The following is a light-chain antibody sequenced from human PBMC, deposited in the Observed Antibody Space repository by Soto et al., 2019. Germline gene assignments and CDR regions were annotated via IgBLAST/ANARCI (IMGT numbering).Light chain of an antibody. CDR1: QSVSSSY. CDR2: GAS. V-gene: IGKV3D-7*01. CDR3: QQDSPPWT. Sequence: PGDRVTLSCRASQSVSSSYLTWYQQKPGQAPRLLIYGASTRATGIPARFSGSGSGTDFTLTISSLQPEDFAVYYCQQDSPPWTFGQGTKVEIK. J-gene: IGKJ1*01.